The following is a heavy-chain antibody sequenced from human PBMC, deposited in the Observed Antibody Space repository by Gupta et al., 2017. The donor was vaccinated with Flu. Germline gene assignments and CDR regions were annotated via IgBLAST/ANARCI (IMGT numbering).Heavy chain of an antibody. CDR3: ARWDGGNSPYYYYYMDV. CDR2: TYYRSKWYN. V-gene: IGHV6-1*01. Sequence: RGLEWLGRTYYRSKWYNDYAVSVKSRITINPDTSKNQFSLQLNSVTPEDTAVYYCARWDGGNSPYYYYYMDVWGKGTTVTVSS. J-gene: IGHJ6*03. D-gene: IGHD2-21*02.